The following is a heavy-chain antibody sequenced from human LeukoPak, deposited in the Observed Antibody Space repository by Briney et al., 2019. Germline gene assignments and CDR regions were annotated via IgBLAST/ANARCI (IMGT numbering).Heavy chain of an antibody. V-gene: IGHV1-46*01. Sequence: ASVKVSCKASGYTFTTYYMHWVRQAPGQGLEWMGIINPSGGSTNYAQKFQGRVTITADESTSTAYMELSSLRSEDTAVYYCARVSKEVGATIYYFDYWGQGTLVTVSS. J-gene: IGHJ4*02. CDR2: INPSGGST. CDR3: ARVSKEVGATIYYFDY. D-gene: IGHD1-26*01. CDR1: GYTFTTYY.